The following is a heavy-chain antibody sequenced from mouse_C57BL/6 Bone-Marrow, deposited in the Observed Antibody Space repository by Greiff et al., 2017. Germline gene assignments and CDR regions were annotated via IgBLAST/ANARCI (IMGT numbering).Heavy chain of an antibody. CDR1: GFNIKDYY. CDR3: TRSLIYYGTNY. J-gene: IGHJ2*01. D-gene: IGHD1-1*01. V-gene: IGHV14-2*01. Sequence: VQLQQSGAELVKPGASVKLSCTASGFNIKDYYIHWVKQRTEQGLEWIGMIDPDDGETKYAQKFQDKATIAADTSSNTAYLQLSILTSEDTAVYYCTRSLIYYGTNYWGQGTTLTVSS. CDR2: IDPDDGET.